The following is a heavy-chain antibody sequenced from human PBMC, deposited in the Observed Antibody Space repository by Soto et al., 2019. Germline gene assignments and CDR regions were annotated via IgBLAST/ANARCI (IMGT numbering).Heavy chain of an antibody. J-gene: IGHJ4*02. D-gene: IGHD2-15*01. V-gene: IGHV1-3*01. CDR2: INAGNGNT. CDR1: GYTFTSYA. Sequence: ASVKVSCKASGYTFTSYAMHWVRQAPGQRLEWMGWINAGNGNTKYSQKFQGRVTITRDTSASTAYMELSSLRSEDTAVYYCARVISSGFYWEVVAAKEYYFDYWGQGTLVTVSS. CDR3: ARVISSGFYWEVVAAKEYYFDY.